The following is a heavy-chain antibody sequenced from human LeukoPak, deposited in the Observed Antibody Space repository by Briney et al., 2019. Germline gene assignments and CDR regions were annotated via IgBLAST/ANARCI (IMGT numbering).Heavy chain of an antibody. V-gene: IGHV3-74*01. CDR3: ARAPSEIGGYYPEYFRH. Sequence: PRGSLRLSCVVSGFSFSNYWMDWVRQAPGKGLVWVSRIKSDGSTNYADSVKGRFTISRDNAKNTLSLQMNSLRPEDTGVYYCARAPSEIGGYYPEYFRHWGQGTLVTVSS. J-gene: IGHJ1*01. CDR2: IKSDGST. CDR1: GFSFSNYW. D-gene: IGHD3-22*01.